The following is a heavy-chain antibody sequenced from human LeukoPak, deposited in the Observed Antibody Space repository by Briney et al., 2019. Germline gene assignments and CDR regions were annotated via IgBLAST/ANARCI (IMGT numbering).Heavy chain of an antibody. D-gene: IGHD3-22*01. J-gene: IGHJ4*02. V-gene: IGHV4-39*07. CDR2: IYYSGST. CDR3: AVIRTEYNYDSSGYGLPDY. CDR1: GGSISSSSYY. Sequence: SEALSLTCTVSGGSISSSSYYWGWIRQPPGKGLEWIGSIYYSGSTYYNPSLKSRVTISVDTSKNQFFLKLNSVTAADTAVYYCAVIRTEYNYDSSGYGLPDYWGQGTLVTVSS.